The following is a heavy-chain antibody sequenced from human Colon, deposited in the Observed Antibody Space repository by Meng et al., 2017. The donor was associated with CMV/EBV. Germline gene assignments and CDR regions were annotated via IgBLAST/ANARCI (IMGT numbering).Heavy chain of an antibody. CDR3: TKVSIIAVPGAYFDF. CDR1: GFTFATYA. CDR2: ISGTGGVT. J-gene: IGHJ4*02. V-gene: IGHV3-23*01. D-gene: IGHD6-19*01. Sequence: GESLKISCEASGFTFATYAMNWVRQAPGKGLEWVSVISGTGGVTYYADSVKGRFNVSRDNSKSTVYLQMNNLRADDTAVYYCTKVSIIAVPGAYFDFWGQGTLVTVSS.